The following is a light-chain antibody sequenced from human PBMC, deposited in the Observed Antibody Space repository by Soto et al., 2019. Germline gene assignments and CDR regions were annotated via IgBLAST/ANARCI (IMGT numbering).Light chain of an antibody. Sequence: EIVLTQSPGTLSLSPGERATLSCMASQSISSSYLAWYQQRPGQAPSLLIFGASYRATGIPDRFSGSGSGTDFTLTISRLEPEDFAVYYCQQYSSSPPEFTFGPGTKVHSK. CDR1: QSISSSY. CDR2: GAS. CDR3: QQYSSSPPEFT. V-gene: IGKV3-20*01. J-gene: IGKJ3*01.